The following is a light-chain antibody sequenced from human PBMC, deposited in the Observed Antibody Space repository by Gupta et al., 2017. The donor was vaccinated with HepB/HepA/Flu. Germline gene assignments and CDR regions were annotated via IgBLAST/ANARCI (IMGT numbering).Light chain of an antibody. Sequence: QSILSKPASVSGSAGQSIIIPCPGTSSDVGSDNLVSWYQQYPGKAPKLLIYEVSKRPSGVSNRFSGSKSGNTASLTISGLQAEDEADYYCCSYAGSRAFWVFGGGTKVTVL. CDR3: CSYAGSRAFWV. CDR2: EVS. CDR1: SSDVGSDNL. V-gene: IGLV2-23*02. J-gene: IGLJ3*02.